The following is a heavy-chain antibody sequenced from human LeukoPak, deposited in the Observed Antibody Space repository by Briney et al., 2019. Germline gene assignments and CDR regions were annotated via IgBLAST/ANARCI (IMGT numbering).Heavy chain of an antibody. D-gene: IGHD2-2*01. Sequence: GGSLRLSCAASGFTFSSYGMHWVRQAPGKGLEWVAFIRYDGSNKYYADSVKGRFTISRDNSKNTLYLQMNSLRAEDTAVYYCAKVSQIGYCSSTSCLSKNYYMDVWGKGTTVTVSS. J-gene: IGHJ6*03. CDR1: GFTFSSYG. CDR3: AKVSQIGYCSSTSCLSKNYYMDV. CDR2: IRYDGSNK. V-gene: IGHV3-30*02.